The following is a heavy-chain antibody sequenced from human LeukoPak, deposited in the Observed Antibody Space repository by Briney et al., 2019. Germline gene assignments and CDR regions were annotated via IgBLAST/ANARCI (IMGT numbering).Heavy chain of an antibody. CDR2: IYYSGST. V-gene: IGHV4-59*08. J-gene: IGHJ2*01. CDR3: ARQGFTVTTVDFDL. Sequence: PSETLSLTCTVSGASISSYYWSWIRQPPGKGLEWIGYIYYSGSTNYNPSLKSRVTISVDTSKNQFSLKLSSATAADTAVYYCARQGFTVTTVDFDLWGRGTLVTVSS. D-gene: IGHD4-17*01. CDR1: GASISSYY.